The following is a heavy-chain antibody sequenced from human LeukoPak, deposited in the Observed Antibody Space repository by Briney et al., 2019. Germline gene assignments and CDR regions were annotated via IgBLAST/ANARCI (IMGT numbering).Heavy chain of an antibody. J-gene: IGHJ6*02. D-gene: IGHD6-13*01. CDR2: IYPGDSDT. CDR1: ANSFTNYW. CDR3: ARLRRGAAADV. V-gene: IGHV5-51*01. Sequence: GESLKISCKGSANSFTNYWIGWVRQMPGKGLERMGIIYPGDSDTRYSASFQGQVTISANKSISTAYLQWSSLKASDTAMYYCARLRRGAAADVWGQGTTVTVSS.